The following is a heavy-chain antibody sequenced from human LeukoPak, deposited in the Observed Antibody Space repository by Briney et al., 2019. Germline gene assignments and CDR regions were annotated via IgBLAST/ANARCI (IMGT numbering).Heavy chain of an antibody. D-gene: IGHD3-3*01. CDR3: AKDVGYYDFWSGYYSYYYMDV. J-gene: IGHJ6*03. V-gene: IGHV3-23*01. CDR2: IGVSGGST. Sequence: GGSLRLSCAASGFTFSNVAMSWVRQAPGKGLEWVSTIGVSGGSTYYADSVKGRFTISRDNSKNTLYLQMNSLRADDTAVYYCAKDVGYYDFWSGYYSYYYMDVWGKGTTVTVSS. CDR1: GFTFSNVA.